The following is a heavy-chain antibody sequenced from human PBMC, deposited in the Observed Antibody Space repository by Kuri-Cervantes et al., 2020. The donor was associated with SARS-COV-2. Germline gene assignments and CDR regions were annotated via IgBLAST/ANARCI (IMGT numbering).Heavy chain of an antibody. CDR2: IWYDGSNK. CDR3: ARDRGYGERRYYFDY. V-gene: IGHV3-33*08. J-gene: IGHJ4*02. CDR1: GFTFSSYG. D-gene: IGHD1-1*01. Sequence: GGSLRLSCAASGFTFSSYGMHWVRQAPGKGLEWVAVIWYDGSNKYYADYVKGRFTISRDNSKNTLYLQMNSLRAEDTAVYYCARDRGYGERRYYFDYWGQGTLVTVSS.